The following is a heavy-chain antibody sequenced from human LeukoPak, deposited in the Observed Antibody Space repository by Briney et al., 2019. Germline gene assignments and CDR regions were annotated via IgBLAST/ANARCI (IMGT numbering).Heavy chain of an antibody. CDR1: GFTFSSYA. Sequence: GGSLRLSCAASGFTFSSYAMRWVRQAPGRGLEYVSAISSNGGSTYYANSVKGRFTISRDNSKNTLYLQMGSLRAEDMAVYYCARDDSGSGYYFDLPDYWGQGTLVTVSS. CDR3: ARDDSGSGYYFDLPDY. J-gene: IGHJ4*02. D-gene: IGHD3-22*01. V-gene: IGHV3-64*01. CDR2: ISSNGGST.